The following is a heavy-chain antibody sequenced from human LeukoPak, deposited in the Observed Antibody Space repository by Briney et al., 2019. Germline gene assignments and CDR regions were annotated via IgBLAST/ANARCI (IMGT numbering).Heavy chain of an antibody. CDR1: GGSISSSNYY. Sequence: SETLSLTYTVSGGSISSSNYYWGWIRQPPGKGLEWIGSVSYSGRTYYNPSLKGRVTISVDTSKHQFSLKLSSVTAADTAVYYCARHSSASYYHGSGSYYNVNWGQGTLVTVS. CDR2: VSYSGRT. D-gene: IGHD3-10*01. CDR3: ARHSSASYYHGSGSYYNVN. V-gene: IGHV4-39*01. J-gene: IGHJ4*02.